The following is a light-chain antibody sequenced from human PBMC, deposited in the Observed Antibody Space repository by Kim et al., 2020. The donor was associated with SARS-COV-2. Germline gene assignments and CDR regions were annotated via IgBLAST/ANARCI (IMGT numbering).Light chain of an antibody. CDR2: DNV. Sequence: GQKVTISCSGSNSNIGNNFVSWYQFLPETAPKLLIYDNVDRPSGIPDRFSGSKSGTSATLDITGLQTGDEGDYYCGTWDDSLRVWVFGGGTQLTVL. CDR1: NSNIGNNF. V-gene: IGLV1-51*01. J-gene: IGLJ3*02. CDR3: GTWDDSLRVWV.